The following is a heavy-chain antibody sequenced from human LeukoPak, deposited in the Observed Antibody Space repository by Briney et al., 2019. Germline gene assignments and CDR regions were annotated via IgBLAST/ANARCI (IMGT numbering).Heavy chain of an antibody. Sequence: PGGSLRLSCAGSGFTFSEHYVDWVRQAPGKVLEWVARSRNKVNSYSTEYAASVKGRFTVSRDESKSSVYLQMNSLGLDDTAVYYCVRVKGPPSYSPDYWGQGTLVTVSS. J-gene: IGHJ4*02. V-gene: IGHV3-72*01. D-gene: IGHD4-11*01. CDR1: GFTFSEHY. CDR3: VRVKGPPSYSPDY. CDR2: SRNKVNSYST.